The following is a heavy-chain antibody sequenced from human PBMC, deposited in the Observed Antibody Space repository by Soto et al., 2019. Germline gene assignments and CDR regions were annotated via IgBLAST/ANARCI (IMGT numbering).Heavy chain of an antibody. D-gene: IGHD2-8*01. CDR2: IYYSGST. CDR1: GGSISSGGYC. J-gene: IGHJ6*04. V-gene: IGHV4-31*03. Sequence: SETLSLTCTVSGGSISSGGYCWTWIRQHPGKGLEWIGYIYYSGSTYYNPSLKSRVSISVDTSKNQFSLKVNSVTAADTAVYYCGREPNIVLIPAPYYWGVDVGGKGT. CDR3: GREPNIVLIPAPYYWGVDV.